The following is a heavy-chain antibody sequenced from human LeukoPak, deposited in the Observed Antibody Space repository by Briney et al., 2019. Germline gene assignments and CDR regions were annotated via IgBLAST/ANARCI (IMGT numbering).Heavy chain of an antibody. V-gene: IGHV3-30*02. Sequence: GGSLRLSCAASGFTFGSYGMHWVRQAPGKGLEWVTFIRYDGSNKYFADSVKGRFTISRDNSKNTLFLQMNSLRPEDTAVYYCANQCGGGCSGDHWGQGTLVTVSS. CDR2: IRYDGSNK. CDR3: ANQCGGGCSGDH. J-gene: IGHJ4*02. D-gene: IGHD2-21*02. CDR1: GFTFGSYG.